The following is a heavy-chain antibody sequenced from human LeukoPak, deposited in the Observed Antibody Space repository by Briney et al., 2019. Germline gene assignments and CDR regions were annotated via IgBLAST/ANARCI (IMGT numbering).Heavy chain of an antibody. J-gene: IGHJ4*02. V-gene: IGHV3-53*01. CDR1: GFGVSSNY. CDR3: AREGPTYCSGGSCYPADY. CDR2: IYSSGST. Sequence: SGGSLRLSCAASGFGVSSNYMSWVRQAPGKGLEWVSVIYSSGSTNYADSVKGRFTISRDNSKNTLYLQMSSLRAEDTAVYYCAREGPTYCSGGSCYPADYWGQGTLVTVSS. D-gene: IGHD2-15*01.